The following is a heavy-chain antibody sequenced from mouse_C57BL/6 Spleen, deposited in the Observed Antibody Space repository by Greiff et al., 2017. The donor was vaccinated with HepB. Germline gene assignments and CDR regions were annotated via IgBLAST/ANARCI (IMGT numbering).Heavy chain of an antibody. V-gene: IGHV5-6*01. D-gene: IGHD2-3*01. CDR2: ISSGGSYT. Sequence: EVKLQESGGDLVKPGGSLKLSCAASGFTFSSYGMSWVRQTPDKRLEWVATISSGGSYTYYPDSVKGRFTISRDNAKNTLYLQMSSLKSEDTAMYYCAREIYDGYPFAYWGQGTLVTVSA. CDR1: GFTFSSYG. J-gene: IGHJ3*01. CDR3: AREIYDGYPFAY.